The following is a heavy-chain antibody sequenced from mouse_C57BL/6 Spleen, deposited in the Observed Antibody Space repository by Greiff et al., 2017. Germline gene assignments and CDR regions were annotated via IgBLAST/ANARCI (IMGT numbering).Heavy chain of an antibody. CDR2: ISSGGDYI. V-gene: IGHV5-9-1*02. D-gene: IGHD2-1*01. CDR3: TREGAGNYAPLDY. J-gene: IGHJ2*01. CDR1: GFTFSSYA. Sequence: EVMLVESGEGLVKPGGSLKLSCAASGFTFSSYAMSWVRQTPEKRLEWVAYISSGGDYIYYADTVKGRFTISRDNARNTLYLQMSSLKSEDTAMYYCTREGAGNYAPLDYWGQGTTLTVSS.